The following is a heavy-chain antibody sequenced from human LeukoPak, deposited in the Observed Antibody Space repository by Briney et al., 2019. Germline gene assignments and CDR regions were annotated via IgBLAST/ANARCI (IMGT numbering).Heavy chain of an antibody. CDR2: ISSSSSYI. V-gene: IGHV3-21*04. CDR3: AKDVLYYYSMDV. J-gene: IGHJ6*04. D-gene: IGHD3-3*01. CDR1: GFTFSSYS. Sequence: GGSLRLSCAASGFTFSSYSMNWVRQAPGKGLEWVSSISSSSSYIYYADSVKGRFTISRDNAKNSLYLQMNSLRAEDTAVYYCAKDVLYYYSMDVWGKGTTVTVSS.